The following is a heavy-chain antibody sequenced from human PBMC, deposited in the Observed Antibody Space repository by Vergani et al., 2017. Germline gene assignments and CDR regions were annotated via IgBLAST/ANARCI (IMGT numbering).Heavy chain of an antibody. Sequence: QVQLVQSGAEVKKPGASVKVSCKASGYTFTSYGISWVRQAPGQGLEWMGWISAYNGNTNYAQKLQGRVTMTTDTSTSTAYMELRSLRSDDTAVYYCARAPRRVDGSGSYYNENNGGAFDIWGQGTMVTVSS. V-gene: IGHV1-18*01. CDR2: ISAYNGNT. J-gene: IGHJ3*02. CDR1: GYTFTSYG. D-gene: IGHD3-10*01. CDR3: ARAPRRVDGSGSYYNENNGGAFDI.